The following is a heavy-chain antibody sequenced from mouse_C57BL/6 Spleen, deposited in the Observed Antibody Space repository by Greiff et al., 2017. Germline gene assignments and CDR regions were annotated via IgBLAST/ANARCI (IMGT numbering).Heavy chain of an antibody. J-gene: IGHJ4*01. CDR3: ARALLRGLYYAMDY. CDR1: GYTFTSYW. V-gene: IGHV1-52*01. D-gene: IGHD1-1*01. CDR2: IDPSDSDT. Sequence: VQLQQSGAELVRPGSSVKLSCKASGYTFTSYWMHWVKQRPIKGLEWIGNIDPSDSDTHYNPKFKDKATLTADKSSSTAYMQLSSLTSEDSAVYYCARALLRGLYYAMDYWGQGTSVTVSS.